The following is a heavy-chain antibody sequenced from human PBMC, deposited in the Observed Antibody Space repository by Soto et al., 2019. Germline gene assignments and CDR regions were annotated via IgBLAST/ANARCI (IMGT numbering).Heavy chain of an antibody. D-gene: IGHD6-19*01. CDR1: GYTFTGYY. V-gene: IGHV1-2*02. J-gene: IGHJ6*02. CDR3: ARDTSERYSSGWLLYYGMDV. Sequence: ASVKVSCKASGYTFTGYYMHWVRQAPGQGLEWMGWINPNSGGTNYAQKFQGRVTMTRDTSISTAYMELSRLRSDDTAVYYCARDTSERYSSGWLLYYGMDVGGQGTTVTVSS. CDR2: INPNSGGT.